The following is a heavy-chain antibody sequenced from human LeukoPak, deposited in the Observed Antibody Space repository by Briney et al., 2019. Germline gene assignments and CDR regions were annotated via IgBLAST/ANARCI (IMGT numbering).Heavy chain of an antibody. V-gene: IGHV1-18*01. Sequence: ASVKVSCKASGYTFTSYGISWVRQAPRQGLEWMGWISAYNGNTNYAQKLQGRVTMTTDTSTSTAYMELRSLRSDDTAVYYCARFGVEYYYDSSGYYYWGQGTLVAVSS. D-gene: IGHD3-22*01. CDR3: ARFGVEYYYDSSGYYY. J-gene: IGHJ4*02. CDR1: GYTFTSYG. CDR2: ISAYNGNT.